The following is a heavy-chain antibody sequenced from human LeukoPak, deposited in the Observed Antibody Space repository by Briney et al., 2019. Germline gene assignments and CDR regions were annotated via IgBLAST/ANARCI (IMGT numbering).Heavy chain of an antibody. V-gene: IGHV1-18*04. CDR3: ARDDYGGTLY. CDR2: ISAYNGNT. CDR1: GYTFTGYY. D-gene: IGHD4-23*01. J-gene: IGHJ4*02. Sequence: GASVKVSCKASGYTFTGYYMHWVRQAPGQGLEWMGWISAYNGNTNYAQKLQGRVTMTTDTSTSTAYMELRSLRSDDTAVYYCARDDYGGTLYWGQGTLVTVSS.